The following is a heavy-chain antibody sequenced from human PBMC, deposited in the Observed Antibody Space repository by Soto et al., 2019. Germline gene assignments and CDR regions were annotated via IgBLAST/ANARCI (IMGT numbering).Heavy chain of an antibody. CDR1: GGCISSGDYY. J-gene: IGHJ6*02. CDR2: IYYSGST. D-gene: IGHD6-19*01. Sequence: SETLSLTCTVSGGCISSGDYYWSWIRQPPGKGLEWIGYIYYSGSTYYNPSLKSRVTISVDTSKNQFSLKLSSVTAADTAVYYCAFPGIAVAGTRVGYYYGMDVWGQGTTVTVSS. V-gene: IGHV4-30-4*01. CDR3: AFPGIAVAGTRVGYYYGMDV.